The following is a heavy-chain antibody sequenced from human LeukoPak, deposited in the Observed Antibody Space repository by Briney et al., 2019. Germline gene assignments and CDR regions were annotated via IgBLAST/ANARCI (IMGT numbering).Heavy chain of an antibody. D-gene: IGHD2-21*02. CDR2: ISWNSGSI. CDR3: ARHVRGHIVVVTAIGAFDI. CDR1: GFTFDNYA. V-gene: IGHV3-9*01. Sequence: GRSLRLSCAASGFTFDNYAMHWVRQAPGKGLEWVSGISWNSGSIGYADSVKGRFTISRDNAKNSLYLQMNSLRAEDTAVYYCARHVRGHIVVVTAIGAFDIWGQGTMVTVSS. J-gene: IGHJ3*02.